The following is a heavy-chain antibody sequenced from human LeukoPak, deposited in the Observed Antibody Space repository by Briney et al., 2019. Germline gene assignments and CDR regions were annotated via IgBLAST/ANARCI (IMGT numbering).Heavy chain of an antibody. CDR2: IFHTGLT. CDR3: ARDQRCSRYDGGCDQWYFDL. V-gene: IGHV4-59*01. D-gene: IGHD5-12*01. Sequence: PSETLSLTCTVSGGSISGYYWSWLRQAPGKGLEWIGYIFHTGLTHYNPSLRSRVTISVGTSRNQFSLKLTSATAADTAIYYCARDQRCSRYDGGCDQWYFDLWGRGTLVTVSS. J-gene: IGHJ2*01. CDR1: GGSISGYY.